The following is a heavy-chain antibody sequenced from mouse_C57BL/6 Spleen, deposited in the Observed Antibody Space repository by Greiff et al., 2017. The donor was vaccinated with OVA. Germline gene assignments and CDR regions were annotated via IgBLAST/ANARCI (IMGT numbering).Heavy chain of an antibody. D-gene: IGHD1-1*01. J-gene: IGHJ1*03. CDR1: GYTFTSYW. CDR2: IHPSDSDT. CDR3: ALYYYGSSPGV. Sequence: QVQLKQPGAELVKPGASVKVSCKASGYTFTSYWMHWVKQRPGQGLEWIGRIHPSDSDTNYNQKFKGKATLTVDKSSSTAYMQLSSLTSEDSAVYYCALYYYGSSPGVWGTGTTVTVSS. V-gene: IGHV1-74*01.